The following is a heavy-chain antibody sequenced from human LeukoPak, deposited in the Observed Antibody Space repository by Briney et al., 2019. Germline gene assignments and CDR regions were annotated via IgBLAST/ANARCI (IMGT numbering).Heavy chain of an antibody. Sequence: PSETLSLTCTVSGGSISSYYWSWIRQPAGKGLEWIGRIYTSGSTNYNPSLKSRVTMSVDTSKNQFSLKLSSVTAADTAVYYCATTTSAGKGDAFDIWGQGTMVTVSS. CDR1: GGSISSYY. CDR3: ATTTSAGKGDAFDI. V-gene: IGHV4-4*07. J-gene: IGHJ3*02. CDR2: IYTSGST. D-gene: IGHD1-14*01.